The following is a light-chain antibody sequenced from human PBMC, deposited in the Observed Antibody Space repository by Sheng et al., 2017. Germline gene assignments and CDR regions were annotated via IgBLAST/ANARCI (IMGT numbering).Light chain of an antibody. V-gene: IGLV1-51*01. J-gene: IGLJ2*01. Sequence: QSVLTQPPSVSAAPGQKVTISCSGRSFNIGSNYVSWFHQLPGTAPKLLIYEDVMRPSGISDRFSGSKSGTSATLAITGLQTGDEADYFCGTWDNSLTSVVFGGGTKLTVL. CDR1: SFNIGSNY. CDR2: EDV. CDR3: GTWDNSLTSVV.